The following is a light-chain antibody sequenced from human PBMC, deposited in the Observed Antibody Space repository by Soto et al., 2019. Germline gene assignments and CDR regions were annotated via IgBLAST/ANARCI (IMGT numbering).Light chain of an antibody. V-gene: IGKV3-11*01. CDR3: QQRRNWPT. Sequence: EIVLTQSPATLSLSPGERATLSCRASQSVSNYLAWYQQKPGQAPRLLIYDASTRATGIPARFSGSGSGTDFTLTIGSLQPEDFAVYYCQQRRNWPTFGGGTKVEIE. J-gene: IGKJ4*01. CDR1: QSVSNY. CDR2: DAS.